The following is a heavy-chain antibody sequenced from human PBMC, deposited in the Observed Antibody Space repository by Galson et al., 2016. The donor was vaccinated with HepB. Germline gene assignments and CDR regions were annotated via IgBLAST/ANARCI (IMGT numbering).Heavy chain of an antibody. D-gene: IGHD5-18*01. CDR3: SRRLGYIYGGL. J-gene: IGHJ4*02. CDR1: GASFSGYY. CDR2: IYHSGRT. Sequence: SETLSLTCGFYGASFSGYYWSWIRQPPGKGLEWIGEIYHSGRTNYNPSLKSRVTILVDTSKNQFSLKLSSVTAADTAVYYCSRRLGYIYGGLWGQGTLVTVSS. V-gene: IGHV4-34*01.